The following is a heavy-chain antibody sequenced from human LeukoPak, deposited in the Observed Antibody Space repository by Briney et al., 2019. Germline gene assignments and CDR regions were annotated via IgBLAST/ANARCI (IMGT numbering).Heavy chain of an antibody. Sequence: ASVKVSCKASGYTFSSYGFSWVRQAPGQGLEWMGWISAYNGDTNYTQKLQGRVTMTTDTSTSTAYMELRSLRSDDTAVYYCARDYLDYVWGSYRLDAFDIWGQGTMVTVSS. D-gene: IGHD3-16*02. CDR3: ARDYLDYVWGSYRLDAFDI. J-gene: IGHJ3*02. V-gene: IGHV1-18*01. CDR1: GYTFSSYG. CDR2: ISAYNGDT.